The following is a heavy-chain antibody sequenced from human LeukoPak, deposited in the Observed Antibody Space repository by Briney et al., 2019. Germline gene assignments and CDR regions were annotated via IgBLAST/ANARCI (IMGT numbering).Heavy chain of an antibody. J-gene: IGHJ4*02. V-gene: IGHV4-34*01. Sequence: KAAETLSLTCAVYGGSFSGYYWSWIRQPPGKGLEWMGEINHSGSTNYNPSLKSRVPISVDTSKNQFSLKLSSVTAADTAVYYCARGRPGDYTPPETDFDYWGQGTLVTVSS. CDR3: ARGRPGDYTPPETDFDY. CDR2: INHSGST. CDR1: GGSFSGYY. D-gene: IGHD4-17*01.